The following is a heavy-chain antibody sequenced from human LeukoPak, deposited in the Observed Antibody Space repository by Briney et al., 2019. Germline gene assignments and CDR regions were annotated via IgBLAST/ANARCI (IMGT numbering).Heavy chain of an antibody. D-gene: IGHD3-22*01. CDR2: IYYSGST. J-gene: IGHJ4*02. CDR1: GGSISSYY. V-gene: IGHV4-59*01. CDR3: ASIPYDSSGSGY. Sequence: SETLSLTCTVSGGSISSYYWSWIRQPPGKGLEWIGYIYYSGSTNYNPSPKSRVTISVDTSKNQFSLKLSSVTAADTAVYYCASIPYDSSGSGYWGQGTLVTVSS.